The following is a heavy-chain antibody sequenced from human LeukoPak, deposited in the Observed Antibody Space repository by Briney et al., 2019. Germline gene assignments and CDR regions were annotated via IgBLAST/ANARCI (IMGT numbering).Heavy chain of an antibody. D-gene: IGHD2-2*01. CDR3: ARESVVVPAAKNWFDP. J-gene: IGHJ5*02. Sequence: GASVKVSCKASGYTFTSYYMHWVRQAPGQGLEWMGIINPSGGSTSYAQKFQGRVTMTRDTSTSTVYMELSSLRSEDTAVYYCARESVVVPAAKNWFDPWGQGTLVTVSS. CDR2: INPSGGST. V-gene: IGHV1-46*01. CDR1: GYTFTSYY.